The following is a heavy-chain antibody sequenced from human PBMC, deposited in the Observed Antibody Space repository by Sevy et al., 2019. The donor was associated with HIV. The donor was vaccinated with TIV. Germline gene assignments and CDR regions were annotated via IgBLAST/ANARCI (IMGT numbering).Heavy chain of an antibody. CDR3: TRWKAAQSIFDY. CDR1: GFTFGDYC. CDR2: LKSDVYGGTV. J-gene: IGHJ4*02. D-gene: IGHD6-13*01. Sequence: GGSLRLCCTASGFTFGDYCMSWVRQAPGKGLAWVAFLKSDVYGGTVDHAASVRGRFVISRDDSKTIAYLQMNDLKTEDTGVYYCTRWKAAQSIFDYWGQGALVTVSS. V-gene: IGHV3-49*04.